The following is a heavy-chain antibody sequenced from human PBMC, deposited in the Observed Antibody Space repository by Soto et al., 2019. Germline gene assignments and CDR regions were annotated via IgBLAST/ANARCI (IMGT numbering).Heavy chain of an antibody. CDR2: IYWDDDK. CDR3: VHSRCGGDCLRSYSSHYYYGMDV. CDR1: GFSLSTGGLG. V-gene: IGHV2-5*02. Sequence: SGPTLVNPTQTLTLTCTFAGFSLSTGGLGVGWIRQPPGEALEWLALIYWDDDKRYSPSLRSRLTIIKDTSKNQVVLIMTNMDPVDTATYYCVHSRCGGDCLRSYSSHYYYGMDVWGQGTTVTVSS. J-gene: IGHJ6*02. D-gene: IGHD2-21*02.